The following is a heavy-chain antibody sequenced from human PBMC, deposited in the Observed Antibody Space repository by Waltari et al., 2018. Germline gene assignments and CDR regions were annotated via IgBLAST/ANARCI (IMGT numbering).Heavy chain of an antibody. J-gene: IGHJ5*02. CDR3: ASSGRNYYGSPP. Sequence: EVQLVESGGGLVKPGGSLRLSCAASGFTFSSYSMNWVRQAPGRGLGWVSSISGSSYIYYADSVKGRFTSSRDNAKNSLYLQMNSLRAEDTAVYYCASSGRNYYGSPPWGQGTLVTVSS. D-gene: IGHD3-10*01. CDR1: GFTFSSYS. V-gene: IGHV3-21*01. CDR2: ISGSSYI.